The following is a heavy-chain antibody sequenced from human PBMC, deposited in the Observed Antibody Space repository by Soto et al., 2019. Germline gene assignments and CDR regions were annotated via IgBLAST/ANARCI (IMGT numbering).Heavy chain of an antibody. V-gene: IGHV3-23*01. D-gene: IGHD3-16*02. CDR3: AKCLDMITFGGVIVMPSAFDI. CDR2: ISGSGGST. Sequence: GGSLRLSCAASGFTFSSYAMSWVRQAPGKGLEWVSAISGSGGSTYYADSVKGRFTISRDNSKNTLYLQMNSLRAEDTAVYYCAKCLDMITFGGVIVMPSAFDIWGQGTMVTVSS. J-gene: IGHJ3*02. CDR1: GFTFSSYA.